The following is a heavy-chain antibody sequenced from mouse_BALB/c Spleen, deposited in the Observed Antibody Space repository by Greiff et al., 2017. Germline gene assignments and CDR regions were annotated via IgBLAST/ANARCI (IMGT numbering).Heavy chain of an antibody. CDR3: ARTGANWEFAY. J-gene: IGHJ3*01. CDR2: IWSGGST. V-gene: IGHV2-2*02. D-gene: IGHD4-1*01. CDR1: GFSLTSYG. Sequence: VKLMESGPGLVQPSQSLSITCTVSGFSLTSYGVHWVRQSPGKGLEWLGVIWSGGSTDYNAAFISRLSISKDNSKSQVFFKMNSLQANDTAIYYCARTGANWEFAYWGQGTLVTVSA.